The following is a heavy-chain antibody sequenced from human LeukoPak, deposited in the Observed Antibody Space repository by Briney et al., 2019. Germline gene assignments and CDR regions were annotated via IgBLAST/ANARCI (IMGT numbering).Heavy chain of an antibody. Sequence: PGGSLRLSCAASGFTFSSYAMHWVRQAPGKGLEWVAVISYDGSNKYYADSVKGRFTISRDNSKNTLYLQMNSLRAEDTAVYYCARDPTRGAGSRFDYWGQGTLVTVSS. J-gene: IGHJ4*02. CDR2: ISYDGSNK. CDR3: ARDPTRGAGSRFDY. CDR1: GFTFSSYA. D-gene: IGHD3-10*01. V-gene: IGHV3-30-3*01.